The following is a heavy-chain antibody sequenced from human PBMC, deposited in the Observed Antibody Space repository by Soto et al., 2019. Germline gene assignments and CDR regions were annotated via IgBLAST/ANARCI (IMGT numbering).Heavy chain of an antibody. V-gene: IGHV3-9*01. D-gene: IGHD3-9*01. Sequence: VRLVESGGGLVQPGRSLRLSCAASGFSFDEYAMHWVRQAPGKVLEWVTGISWNSGTIGYADSVKGRFTISRDNAKHSLYLQMNRLRAEGTALYYCARVVWSRASGPPDSWGQGTLVTVSS. CDR2: ISWNSGTI. CDR1: GFSFDEYA. CDR3: ARVVWSRASGPPDS. J-gene: IGHJ4*02.